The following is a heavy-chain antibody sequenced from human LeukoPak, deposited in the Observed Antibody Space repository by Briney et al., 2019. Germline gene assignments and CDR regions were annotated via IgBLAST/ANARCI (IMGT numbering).Heavy chain of an antibody. Sequence: GESLKISCKGSGYSFTSYWIGWVRQMPGKGLEWMGIIYPGDSDTRYSPSFQGQVTISADKSISTAYLQWSSLKASDTAMYYCARTYYYDSSGYSWFDYWGQGTLVTVSS. J-gene: IGHJ4*02. CDR2: IYPGDSDT. V-gene: IGHV5-51*01. CDR1: GYSFTSYW. D-gene: IGHD3-22*01. CDR3: ARTYYYDSSGYSWFDY.